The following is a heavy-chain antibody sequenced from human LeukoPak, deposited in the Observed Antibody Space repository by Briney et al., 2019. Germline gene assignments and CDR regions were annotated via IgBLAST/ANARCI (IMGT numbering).Heavy chain of an antibody. J-gene: IGHJ4*02. CDR3: ARDSYDSSGYYTTGYYFDY. Sequence: GGSLRLSCAASGFTLSSYNMNWVRQAPGKGLEWVSYISSSSSTIYYADSVKGRFTISRDNAKNSLYLQMNSLRDEDTAVYYCARDSYDSSGYYTTGYYFDYWGQGTLVTVSS. CDR2: ISSSSSTI. V-gene: IGHV3-48*02. CDR1: GFTLSSYN. D-gene: IGHD3-22*01.